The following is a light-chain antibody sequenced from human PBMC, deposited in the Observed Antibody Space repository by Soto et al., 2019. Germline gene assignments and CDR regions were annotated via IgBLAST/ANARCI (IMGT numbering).Light chain of an antibody. CDR3: AAWDGRLSGVV. CDR1: SSNIGSNT. V-gene: IGLV1-44*01. CDR2: SNY. Sequence: QSVLTQPPSASGTPGQRVTISCSGSSSNIGSNTINWYQHLPGTAPKLLIYSNYQRPSGVPDRFSGSKSGTSASLAISGLQSEDEANYFCAAWDGRLSGVVFGGGTKLTVL. J-gene: IGLJ2*01.